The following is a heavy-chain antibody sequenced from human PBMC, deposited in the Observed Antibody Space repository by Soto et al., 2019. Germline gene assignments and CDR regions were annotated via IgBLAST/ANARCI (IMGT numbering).Heavy chain of an antibody. Sequence: ASVKVSCKASGYTFISHGISWVRQAPGQGLEWMGWISGKNGNTNYAQKLQGRVTLTTDTSTSTAYMELRSLRSDDTAVYYCARVSSSIVVVPDFGMDVWGQGTTVTVSS. J-gene: IGHJ6*02. D-gene: IGHD2-15*01. V-gene: IGHV1-18*04. CDR3: ARVSSSIVVVPDFGMDV. CDR1: GYTFISHG. CDR2: ISGKNGNT.